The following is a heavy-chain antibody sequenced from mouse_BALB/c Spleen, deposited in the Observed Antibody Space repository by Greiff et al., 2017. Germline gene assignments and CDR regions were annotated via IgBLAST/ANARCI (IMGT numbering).Heavy chain of an antibody. V-gene: IGHV1-39*01. D-gene: IGHD2-3*01. CDR3: ARCCDGYYGAMDY. J-gene: IGHJ4*01. CDR2: INPYYGST. CDR1: GYSFTDYI. Sequence: EVQLQQTGPELVKPGASVKISCKASGYSFTDYIMLWVKQSHGKSLEWIGNINPYYGSTSYNLKFKGKATLTVDKSSSTAYMQLNSLTSEDSAVYYCARCCDGYYGAMDYWGQGTSVTVSS.